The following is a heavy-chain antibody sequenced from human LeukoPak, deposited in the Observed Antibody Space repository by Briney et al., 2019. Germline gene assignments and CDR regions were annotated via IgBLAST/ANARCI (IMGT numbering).Heavy chain of an antibody. J-gene: IGHJ4*02. Sequence: GESLKISCKGSGYSFSTYWIGWVRQMPGKGLGWVASIKQDGSEKYYVDSVKGRFTISRDNAKNSLYLQMNSLRAEDTAVYYCARGLGAAHFDYRGQGTLVTVSS. V-gene: IGHV3-7*04. CDR1: GYSFSTYW. CDR2: IKQDGSEK. CDR3: ARGLGAAHFDY. D-gene: IGHD1-26*01.